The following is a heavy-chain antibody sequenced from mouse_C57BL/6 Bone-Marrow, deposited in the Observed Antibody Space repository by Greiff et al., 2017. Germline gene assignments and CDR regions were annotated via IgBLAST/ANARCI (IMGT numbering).Heavy chain of an antibody. V-gene: IGHV5-6*01. CDR1: GFTFSSYG. CDR3: ARRDYGKDYYAMDY. D-gene: IGHD1-1*01. CDR2: ISSGGSYT. J-gene: IGHJ4*01. Sequence: EVQRVASGGDLVKPGGSLKLSCAASGFTFSSYGMSWVRQTPDKRLEWVATISSGGSYTYYPDSVKGRFTISRDNAKNTLYLQMSSLKSEDTAMYYCARRDYGKDYYAMDYWGQGTSVTVSS.